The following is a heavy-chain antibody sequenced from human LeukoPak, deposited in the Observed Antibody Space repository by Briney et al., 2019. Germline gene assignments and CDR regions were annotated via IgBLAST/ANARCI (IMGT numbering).Heavy chain of an antibody. V-gene: IGHV1-2*02. D-gene: IGHD3-10*01. CDR2: INPNSGGT. J-gene: IGHJ4*02. CDR1: GYIFQSYG. CDR3: ARDSGEVPDY. Sequence: ASVKVSCKASGYIFQSYGISWVRQAPGQGLEWMGWINPNSGGTNYAQKFQGRVTMTRDTSISTAYMELDRLRFDDTAVYYCARDSGEVPDYWGQGTLVTVSS.